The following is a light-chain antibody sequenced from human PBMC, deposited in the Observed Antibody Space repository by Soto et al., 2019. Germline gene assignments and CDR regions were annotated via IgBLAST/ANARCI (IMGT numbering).Light chain of an antibody. V-gene: IGKV3-15*01. Sequence: EIVMTQSPATLSVSQGERATISCRASRNIGSNLAWYQLTPGQAPRLLMYDVSTRATDIPTRFSGTGSGTDFTLTISSLQSDDFAVYYCQQYYNWLSFGGGTNIEIK. CDR3: QQYYNWLS. CDR2: DVS. CDR1: RNIGSN. J-gene: IGKJ4*01.